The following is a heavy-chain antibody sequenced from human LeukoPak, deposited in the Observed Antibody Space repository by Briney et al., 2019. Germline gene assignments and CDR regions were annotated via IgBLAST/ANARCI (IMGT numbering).Heavy chain of an antibody. V-gene: IGHV4-34*01. CDR2: INHSGST. CDR3: ARGRYSGSYLDY. J-gene: IGHJ4*02. CDR1: GGSFSGYY. D-gene: IGHD1-26*01. Sequence: SETLSLTCAVYGGSFSGYYWSCIRHPPGKGLEGSGEINHSGSTNYNPSLKSRVTISVDTSKHQFSLKLSSVTAADTAVYYCARGRYSGSYLDYWGQGTLVTVSS.